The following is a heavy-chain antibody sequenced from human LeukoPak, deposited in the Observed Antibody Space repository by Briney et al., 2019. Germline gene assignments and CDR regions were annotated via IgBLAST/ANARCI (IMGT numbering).Heavy chain of an antibody. Sequence: GGSLRLSCAASGFTFSSYEMNWVRQAPGKGLEWVSYISSSGSTIYYADSVKGRFTISRDNAKNSLYLQMNNLRAEDTALYYCAKEPTSSGWFDPWGQGTLVTVSS. CDR3: AKEPTSSGWFDP. CDR1: GFTFSSYE. V-gene: IGHV3-48*03. J-gene: IGHJ5*02. D-gene: IGHD3-16*01. CDR2: ISSSGSTI.